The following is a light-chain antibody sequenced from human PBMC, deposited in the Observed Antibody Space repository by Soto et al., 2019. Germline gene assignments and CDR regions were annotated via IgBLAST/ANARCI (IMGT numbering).Light chain of an antibody. J-gene: IGKJ2*01. V-gene: IGKV1-39*01. CDR1: QTINNY. CDR2: AAS. CDR3: QQSHRPPRT. Sequence: DIPMTQSPLSLSASVGDRVTITCRASQTINNYLNWYQQKPGKVPKLLIYAASSLQSWVPARFSGSGFGTDFTLTISSLQPEDVATYYWQQSHRPPRTVGQGTKLA.